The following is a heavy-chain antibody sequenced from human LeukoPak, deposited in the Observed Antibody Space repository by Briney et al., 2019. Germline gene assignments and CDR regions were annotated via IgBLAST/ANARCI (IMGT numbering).Heavy chain of an antibody. D-gene: IGHD2-2*01. Sequence: GGSLRLSCAASGFTFSSYAMSWVRQAPGKGLEWVSAISGSGGSTYYADSAKGRFTISRDNSKNALYLQMNSLRAEDTAVYYCAKVLIVVVPAAIGSFDYWGQGTLVTVSS. V-gene: IGHV3-23*01. CDR3: AKVLIVVVPAAIGSFDY. CDR1: GFTFSSYA. J-gene: IGHJ4*02. CDR2: ISGSGGST.